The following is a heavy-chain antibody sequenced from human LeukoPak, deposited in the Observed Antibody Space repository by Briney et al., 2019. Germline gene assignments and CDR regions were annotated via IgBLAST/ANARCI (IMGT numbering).Heavy chain of an antibody. Sequence: GGSLRLSCAASGFTFSSYSMNWVRQAPGKGLEWVSSISSSSSYIYYADSVKGRFTISRDNAKNSLCLQMNSLRAEDTAVYYCARDESSWFGELSPLFDPWGQGTLVTVSS. V-gene: IGHV3-21*01. CDR3: ARDESSWFGELSPLFDP. D-gene: IGHD3-10*01. J-gene: IGHJ5*02. CDR1: GFTFSSYS. CDR2: ISSSSSYI.